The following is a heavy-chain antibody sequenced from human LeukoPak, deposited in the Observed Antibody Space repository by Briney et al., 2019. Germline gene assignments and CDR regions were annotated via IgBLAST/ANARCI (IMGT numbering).Heavy chain of an antibody. J-gene: IGHJ4*02. Sequence: GGSLRLSCAASGFTFSGYGMHWVRQAPGKGLEWVAFIRYDGSNKYYADSVKGRFTISRDNAKNTLYLQMNSLRVEDTAVYYCARASSTSCYYWGQGTLVTVSS. D-gene: IGHD2-2*01. CDR1: GFTFSGYG. CDR3: ARASSTSCYY. CDR2: IRYDGSNK. V-gene: IGHV3-30*02.